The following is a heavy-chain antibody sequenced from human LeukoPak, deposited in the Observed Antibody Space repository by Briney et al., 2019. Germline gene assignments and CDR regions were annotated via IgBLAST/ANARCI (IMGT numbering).Heavy chain of an antibody. CDR2: IYWNDDK. J-gene: IGHJ4*02. D-gene: IGHD3-3*01. CDR3: ARTIFGAVIPSYYFDY. CDR1: GFSLSTSGVG. Sequence: SGPALVNSTQTLTLTCTFSGFSLSTSGVGVGWIRQPPGKALEWLALIYWNDDKRYSPSLKSRLTITKDTSKNQVVLTMTNMDPVDTATYYCARTIFGAVIPSYYFDYWGQGTLVTVSS. V-gene: IGHV2-5*01.